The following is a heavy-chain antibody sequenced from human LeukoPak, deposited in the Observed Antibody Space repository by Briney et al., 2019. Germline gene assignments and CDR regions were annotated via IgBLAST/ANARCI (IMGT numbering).Heavy chain of an antibody. Sequence: PGGSLRLSCAASGFTFSDYYMGWIRQAPGKGLEWISYISSRSGTSIFYADSVKGRFTISRDNAKNSLHLQMDSLRAEDTAVYYCTRVRGSYSVDYWGQGTLVTVSS. CDR1: GFTFSDYY. D-gene: IGHD1-26*01. J-gene: IGHJ4*02. V-gene: IGHV3-11*04. CDR3: TRVRGSYSVDY. CDR2: ISSRSGTSI.